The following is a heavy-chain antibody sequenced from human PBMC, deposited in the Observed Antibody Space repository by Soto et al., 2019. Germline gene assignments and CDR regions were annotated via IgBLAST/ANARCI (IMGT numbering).Heavy chain of an antibody. V-gene: IGHV3-20*04. Sequence: EGQLVESGGGVVRPGGSQRLSCAASGFTFDDYGMSWVRQAPGKGLEWVSGINWNGGSTGYADSVKGRFTISRDNAKNSLYLQMNSLRAEDTALYYCARLYSSAWYGPGRYWGQGTLVTVSS. CDR3: ARLYSSAWYGPGRY. D-gene: IGHD6-19*01. CDR1: GFTFDDYG. CDR2: INWNGGST. J-gene: IGHJ4*02.